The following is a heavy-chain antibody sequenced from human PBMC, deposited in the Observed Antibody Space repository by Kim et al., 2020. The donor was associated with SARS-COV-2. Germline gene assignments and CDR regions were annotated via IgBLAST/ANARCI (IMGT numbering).Heavy chain of an antibody. V-gene: IGHV4-39*07. CDR2: IYYSGST. J-gene: IGHJ4*02. D-gene: IGHD4-17*01. CDR1: GGSISSGRYY. CDR3: ARENGDYGYYFDY. Sequence: SETLSLTCTVSGGSISSGRYYWGWIRQPPGKGLEWIGSIYYSGSTYYNPSLKSRVTISVDTSKNQFSLKLSSVTAADTAVYYCARENGDYGYYFDYWGQG.